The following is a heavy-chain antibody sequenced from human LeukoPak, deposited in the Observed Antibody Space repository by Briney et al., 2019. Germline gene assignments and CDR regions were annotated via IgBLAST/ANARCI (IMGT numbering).Heavy chain of an antibody. D-gene: IGHD3-3*01. CDR2: IIPIFGTA. CDR1: GGTFSSYA. V-gene: IGHV1-69*05. Sequence: GSSVKVSCKASGGTFSSYAISWVRQAPGQGLEWMGRIIPIFGTANYAQKFQGRVTITTDESTSTAYMELSSLRSEDAAVYYCAREAARFLEWFPSKWGQGTLVTVSS. J-gene: IGHJ4*02. CDR3: AREAARFLEWFPSK.